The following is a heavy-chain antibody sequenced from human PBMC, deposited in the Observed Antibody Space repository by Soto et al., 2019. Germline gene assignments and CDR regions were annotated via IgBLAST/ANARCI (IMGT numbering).Heavy chain of an antibody. J-gene: IGHJ4*02. CDR1: GYTFSSFA. V-gene: IGHV1-3*01. Sequence: QVQLVQSGAEVKKPGASVKVSCKTSGYTFSSFAIHWVRQAPGQGLEWMAWINPGDGYTRLLQKFQGRVTIMRDTSATTAFMELNSLTSEDTAVYYCVVGGGSTRYWGQGTLVTVSS. D-gene: IGHD2-15*01. CDR2: INPGDGYT. CDR3: VVGGGSTRY.